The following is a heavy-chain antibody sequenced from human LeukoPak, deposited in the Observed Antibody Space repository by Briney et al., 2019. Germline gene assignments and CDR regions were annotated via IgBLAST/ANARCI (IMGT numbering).Heavy chain of an antibody. Sequence: SQTLSLTCAISGDSVSSKSTAWNGIRQSPSRGLEWLGRTYYRSKWYSVSAVSVKSRITIKPDTSKNQFSLQLNSVTPEDTAVYYCARGPRQLDPWGQGILVTVSS. CDR1: GDSVSSKSTA. CDR2: TYYRSKWYS. CDR3: ARGPRQLDP. V-gene: IGHV6-1*01. J-gene: IGHJ5*02.